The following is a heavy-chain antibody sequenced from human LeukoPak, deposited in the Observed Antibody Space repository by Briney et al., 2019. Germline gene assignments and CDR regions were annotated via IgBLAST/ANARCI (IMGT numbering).Heavy chain of an antibody. Sequence: ASVKVSCKASGYTFTSYYMHWVRQAPGEGLEWMGIINPSGGSTSYAQKFQGRVTMTRNTSISTAYMELSSLRSEDTAVYYCARAAMVTGEYWFDPWGQGTLVTVSS. V-gene: IGHV1-46*01. CDR2: INPSGGST. D-gene: IGHD5-18*01. CDR3: ARAAMVTGEYWFDP. CDR1: GYTFTSYY. J-gene: IGHJ5*02.